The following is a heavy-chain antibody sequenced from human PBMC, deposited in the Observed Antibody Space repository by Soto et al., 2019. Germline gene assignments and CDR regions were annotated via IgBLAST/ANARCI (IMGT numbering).Heavy chain of an antibody. D-gene: IGHD3-10*01. Sequence: GGSLRLSCVASGFSFSDYGMSWVRQSPQKTLEWVASISGNKMTTFYPDSVKGRFIISRDNSKNTLYMQMNSLRAEDTALYYCAKKYSYDSGTYLYHFDCWGQGTLVTVSS. V-gene: IGHV3-23*01. CDR3: AKKYSYDSGTYLYHFDC. CDR1: GFSFSDYG. J-gene: IGHJ4*02. CDR2: ISGNKMTT.